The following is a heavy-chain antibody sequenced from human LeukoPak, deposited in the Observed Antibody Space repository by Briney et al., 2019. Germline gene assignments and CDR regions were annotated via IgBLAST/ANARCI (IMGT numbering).Heavy chain of an antibody. Sequence: SETLSLTCSVSGGFISNYYWSWIRRPAGKGLEWIGRMSTSGKTNYNPSLKSRVTMSVDTSNNQFFLNLSSVTAADPAVYYWARDSRYYDYWSGYLDYWGQGTRVTVSS. D-gene: IGHD3-3*01. CDR1: GGFISNYY. V-gene: IGHV4-4*07. J-gene: IGHJ4*02. CDR3: ARDSRYYDYWSGYLDY. CDR2: MSTSGKT.